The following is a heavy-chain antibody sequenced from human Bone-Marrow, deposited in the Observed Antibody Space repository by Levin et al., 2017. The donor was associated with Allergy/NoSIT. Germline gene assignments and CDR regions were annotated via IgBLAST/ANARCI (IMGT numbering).Heavy chain of an antibody. J-gene: IGHJ4*02. CDR3: TTRSCSGALGRYDY. D-gene: IGHD2-8*02. V-gene: IGHV3-15*01. Sequence: GGSLRLSCAASEFTVSDAWMTWVRQAPGKGLEWVGRIKTKSEGGTTDYAAPVKGRFTISRDDSKNTLYLEMVSLKIEDTAVYYCTTRSCSGALGRYDYWGQGTLVTVSS. CDR2: IKTKSEGGTT. CDR1: EFTVSDAW.